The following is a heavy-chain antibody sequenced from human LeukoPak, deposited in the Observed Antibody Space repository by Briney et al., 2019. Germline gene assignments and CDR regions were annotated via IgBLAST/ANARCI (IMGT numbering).Heavy chain of an antibody. CDR3: ARGDGYSRFDD. V-gene: IGHV5-51*01. D-gene: IGHD5-24*01. J-gene: IGHJ4*02. Sequence: GESLNISCKGSGYTFTSSWIGWVRQMPGKGLEWMGIIYPGDSDTRYSPSFQGQVTISADKSIRTAYLQWSSLKASDTAIFYCARGDGYSRFDDWGQGTLVTVSP. CDR1: GYTFTSSW. CDR2: IYPGDSDT.